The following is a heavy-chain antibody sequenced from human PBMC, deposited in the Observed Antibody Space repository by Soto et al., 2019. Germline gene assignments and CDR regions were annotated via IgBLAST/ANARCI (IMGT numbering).Heavy chain of an antibody. D-gene: IGHD1-1*01. V-gene: IGHV3-23*01. CDR1: GFSFSNFA. CDR3: AKDGGEVGTGFDF. J-gene: IGHJ4*02. Sequence: EVQLLESGGGLVQPGGSLRLSCAASGFSFSNFAMSWVRQAPGKGLEWVSTISSSGSSTYYAASVKGRFTIFRDNSKNTLYLQMNSLRAEDTALNYCAKDGGEVGTGFDFWGQGTLVTVSS. CDR2: ISSSGSST.